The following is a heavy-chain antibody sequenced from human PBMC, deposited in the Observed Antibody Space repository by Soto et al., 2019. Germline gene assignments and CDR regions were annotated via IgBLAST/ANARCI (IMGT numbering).Heavy chain of an antibody. CDR2: IIPIFGTA. J-gene: IGHJ5*02. Sequence: ASVKVSCKASGGTFSSYAISWVRQAPGQGLEWMGGIIPIFGTANYAQKFQGRVTITADESTSTAYMELSSLRSEDTAVYYCARENDYDILTGYLTGYNRFDPWGQGTLVTVSS. CDR1: GGTFSSYA. CDR3: ARENDYDILTGYLTGYNRFDP. V-gene: IGHV1-69*13. D-gene: IGHD3-9*01.